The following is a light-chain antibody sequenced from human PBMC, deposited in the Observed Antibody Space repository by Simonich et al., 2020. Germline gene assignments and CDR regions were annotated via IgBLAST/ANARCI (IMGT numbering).Light chain of an antibody. Sequence: DIVMTQSPDSLAVSLGERATINCKSSQSVLYSSNNKNYLAWYQQKPVQPPKLLIYCGSTRESGVPDRFSGSGSGTDFTLTISSLQAEDVAVYYCQQYYSTPFTFGPGTKVDIK. V-gene: IGKV4-1*01. CDR1: QSVLYSSNNKNY. CDR3: QQYYSTPFT. CDR2: CGS. J-gene: IGKJ3*01.